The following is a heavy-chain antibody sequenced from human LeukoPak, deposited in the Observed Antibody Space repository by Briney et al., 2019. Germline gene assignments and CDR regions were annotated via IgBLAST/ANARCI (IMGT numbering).Heavy chain of an antibody. V-gene: IGHV3-23*01. Sequence: GGSLRLSCAASGFTFSSYAMSWGRQAPGKGLEWVSAISGSGGSTYYAASVKGRFTISRDNSKNTLYLQMNSLRAEDTAVYYCAKNDDGSGRHTYYYYGMDVWGRGTTVTVSS. D-gene: IGHD3-10*01. CDR3: AKNDDGSGRHTYYYYGMDV. CDR2: ISGSGGST. J-gene: IGHJ6*02. CDR1: GFTFSSYA.